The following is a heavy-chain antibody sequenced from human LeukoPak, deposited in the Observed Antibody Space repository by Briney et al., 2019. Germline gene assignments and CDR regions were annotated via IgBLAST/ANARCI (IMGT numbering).Heavy chain of an antibody. J-gene: IGHJ6*02. CDR2: ISYDGSNK. Sequence: PGGSLRLSCAASGFTFSSYGMHWVRQAPGKGLEWVAVISYDGSNKYYADSVKGRFTISRDNSKNTLYLQMNSLRAEDTAVYYCAKALEVGVHYYYYGMDVWGQGTTVTVSS. CDR3: AKALEVGVHYYYYGMDV. CDR1: GFTFSSYG. D-gene: IGHD1-26*01. V-gene: IGHV3-30*18.